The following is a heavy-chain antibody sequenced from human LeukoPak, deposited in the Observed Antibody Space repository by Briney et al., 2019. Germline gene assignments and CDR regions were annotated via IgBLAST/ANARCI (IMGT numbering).Heavy chain of an antibody. CDR3: AKIERWLVHGFDL. V-gene: IGHV3-30*02. J-gene: IGHJ2*01. CDR2: IRYHGSDK. CDR1: GFAFSGSG. D-gene: IGHD6-19*01. Sequence: GGSLRLSCAASGFAFSGSGMHWVRQAPGKGLEWVAFIRYHGSDKYYADSVKGRFTISRDNSRNTVYLQMNSPRAEDTAVYYCAKIERWLVHGFDLWGRGTLVTVSS.